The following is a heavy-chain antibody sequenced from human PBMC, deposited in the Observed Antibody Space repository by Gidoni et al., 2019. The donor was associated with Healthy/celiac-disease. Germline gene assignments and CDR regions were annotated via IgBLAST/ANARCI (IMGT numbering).Heavy chain of an antibody. J-gene: IGHJ3*02. CDR3: ARDRAGDWFGAFDI. D-gene: IGHD3-9*01. CDR1: GFTFRSYS. Sequence: EVQLVESGGGLVKPGGSLRLSCAASGFTFRSYSMNWVRQAPGKGREWVSSISSSSSYIYYADSVKGRFTISRDNAKNSLYLQMNSLRAEDTAVYYCARDRAGDWFGAFDIWGQGTMVTVSS. V-gene: IGHV3-21*01. CDR2: ISSSSSYI.